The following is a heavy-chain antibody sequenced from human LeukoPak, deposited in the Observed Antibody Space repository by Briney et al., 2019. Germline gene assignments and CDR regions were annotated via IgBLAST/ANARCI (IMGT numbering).Heavy chain of an antibody. Sequence: GGSLRLSCEDSGFTFSGHAMAWGRQAPGKGLEWVSVIGGSGDTTRYADSVKGRFTISRDKSKTTLFLQMNSLRVEDTAVYYCASKFGESYYYYYGLDVWGQGTTVTVSS. J-gene: IGHJ6*02. CDR1: GFTFSGHA. CDR2: IGGSGDTT. V-gene: IGHV3-23*01. D-gene: IGHD3-10*01. CDR3: ASKFGESYYYYYGLDV.